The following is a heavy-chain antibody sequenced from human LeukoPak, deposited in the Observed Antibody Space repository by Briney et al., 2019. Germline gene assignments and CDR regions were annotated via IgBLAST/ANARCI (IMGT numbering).Heavy chain of an antibody. Sequence: ASVKVSCKASGYTFTSYDINWVRQATGQGLEWMGWMNPNSGNTGYAQKFQGRVTITRNTSISTAYMELSSLRSEDTAVYYCARGGTIVGATDLDYWGQGTLVTVSS. V-gene: IGHV1-8*03. CDR2: MNPNSGNT. J-gene: IGHJ4*02. CDR3: ARGGTIVGATDLDY. CDR1: GYTFTSYD. D-gene: IGHD1-26*01.